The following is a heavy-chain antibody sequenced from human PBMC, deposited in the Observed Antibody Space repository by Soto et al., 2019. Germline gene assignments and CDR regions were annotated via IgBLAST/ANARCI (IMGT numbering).Heavy chain of an antibody. CDR2: SKHGGST. CDR3: ARRGGVDSSGYYQYYFDY. CDR1: GGSFSGYY. Sequence: QVQLQQWGAGLLKPSETLSLTCAVYGGSFSGYYWSWIRQPPGKGLEWIGESKHGGSTNYTPSLQSRVAISVDTSKHQFSLELSSVTAAAPAVYYCARRGGVDSSGYYQYYFDYWGRGTLVIVTS. V-gene: IGHV4-34*01. J-gene: IGHJ4*02. D-gene: IGHD3-22*01.